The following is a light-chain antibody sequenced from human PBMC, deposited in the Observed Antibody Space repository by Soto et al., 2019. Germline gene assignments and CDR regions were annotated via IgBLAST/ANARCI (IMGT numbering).Light chain of an antibody. CDR3: QEYHSYT. V-gene: IGKV1-5*01. J-gene: IGKJ2*01. CDR2: DVS. CDR1: QRISRW. Sequence: DIQMTQSPSTLSASVGDRVTMTCRASQRISRWLAWYQQKPGKAPNLLIYDVSILESGFPSRFSGSGSWTEFTLTIISLQPDDFATYYCQEYHSYTFGQGTKLAIK.